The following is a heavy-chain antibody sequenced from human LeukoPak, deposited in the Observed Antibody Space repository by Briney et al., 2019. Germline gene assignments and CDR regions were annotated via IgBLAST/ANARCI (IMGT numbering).Heavy chain of an antibody. CDR1: GFTFSNAW. V-gene: IGHV3-15*01. CDR3: TTARWLRYYYYYYYMDV. J-gene: IGHJ6*03. D-gene: IGHD5-12*01. Sequence: PGGSLRLSCVASGFTFSNAWMSWVRQAPGKGLEWVGRIKSKTDGGTTDYAAPVKGRFTISRDDSKNTLYLQMNSLKTEDTAVYYCTTARWLRYYYYYYYMDVWGKGTTVTISS. CDR2: IKSKTDGGTT.